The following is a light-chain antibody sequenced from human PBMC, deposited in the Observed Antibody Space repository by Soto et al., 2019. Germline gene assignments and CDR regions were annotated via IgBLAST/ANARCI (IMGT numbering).Light chain of an antibody. CDR1: SGYVGTYSL. Sequence: QSVLAQPASVSGSPGQSITISCTGASGYVGTYSLVSWYQQHPGKAPKVVIYEGHKRPSGVPDRFSGSTSVNTASLTISGLQTDDEADYYCCLYVGATTYVFGTGTKLNVL. CDR3: CLYVGATTYV. J-gene: IGLJ1*01. V-gene: IGLV2-23*01. CDR2: EGH.